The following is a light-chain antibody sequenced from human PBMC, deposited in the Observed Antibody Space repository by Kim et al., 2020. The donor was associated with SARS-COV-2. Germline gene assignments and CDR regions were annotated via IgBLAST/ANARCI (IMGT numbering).Light chain of an antibody. CDR3: GTWDSSLWV. CDR1: SSNIGNNY. J-gene: IGLJ3*02. V-gene: IGLV1-51*01. CDR2: DNN. Sequence: APGQKVTISCSGSSSNIGNNYVSWYQQLPGTAPKLLIYDNNKRPSGIPDRFSGSKSGTSATLGITGLQTGDEADYYCGTWDSSLWVFGGGTQLTVL.